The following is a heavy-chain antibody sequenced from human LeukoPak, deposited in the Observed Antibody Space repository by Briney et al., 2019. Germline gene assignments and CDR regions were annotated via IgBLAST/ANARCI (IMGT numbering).Heavy chain of an antibody. CDR3: AGHNGRETPRDY. Sequence: KPSETLSLTCTVSGGSISSYYWSWIRQPPGKGLEWIGYVFYSGSTNYNPSLKSRVTISVDTSKNQFSLKVNSVTVADTAVYYCAGHNGRETPRDYWGQGTLVTVSS. V-gene: IGHV4-59*08. J-gene: IGHJ4*02. CDR2: VFYSGST. D-gene: IGHD2-8*01. CDR1: GGSISSYY.